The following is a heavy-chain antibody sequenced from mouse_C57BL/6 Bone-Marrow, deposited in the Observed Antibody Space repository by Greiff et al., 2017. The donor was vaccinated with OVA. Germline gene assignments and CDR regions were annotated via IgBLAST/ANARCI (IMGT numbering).Heavy chain of an antibody. D-gene: IGHD2-4*01. CDR1: GFNIKDDY. V-gene: IGHV14-4*01. Sequence: LVESGAELVRPGASVKLSCTASGFNIKDDYMHWVKQRPEQGLEWIGWIDPENGDTEYASKFQGKATITADTSSNTAYLQLSSLTSEDTAVYYCTTEGIYYEYRYAMDDWGQGTSVTVSS. CDR2: IDPENGDT. J-gene: IGHJ4*01. CDR3: TTEGIYYEYRYAMDD.